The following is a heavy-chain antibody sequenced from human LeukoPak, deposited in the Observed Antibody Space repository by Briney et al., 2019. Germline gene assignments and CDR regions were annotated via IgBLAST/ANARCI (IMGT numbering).Heavy chain of an antibody. D-gene: IGHD5-12*01. Sequence: PSETLSLTCTVSGGSISRYYWSWIRQPPGKGLEWIGYIYYSGSTNYNPSLKSRVTISVDTSKNQFSLKLSSVTAADMAVYYCARAGYSGYDLYYWGQGTLVTVSS. CDR2: IYYSGST. J-gene: IGHJ4*02. V-gene: IGHV4-59*01. CDR1: GGSISRYY. CDR3: ARAGYSGYDLYY.